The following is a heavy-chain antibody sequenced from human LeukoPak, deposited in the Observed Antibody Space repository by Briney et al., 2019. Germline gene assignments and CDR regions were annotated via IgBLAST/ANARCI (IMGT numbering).Heavy chain of an antibody. V-gene: IGHV1-69*05. J-gene: IGHJ4*02. CDR2: IISIFGTA. D-gene: IGHD4-17*01. Sequence: SVEVSCKASGGTFSSYAISWVRQAPGQGLEWMGRIISIFGTANYAQKFQGRVTITTDESTSTAYMELSSLRSEDTAVYYCARHPYGDYYFDYWGQGTLVTVSS. CDR3: ARHPYGDYYFDY. CDR1: GGTFSSYA.